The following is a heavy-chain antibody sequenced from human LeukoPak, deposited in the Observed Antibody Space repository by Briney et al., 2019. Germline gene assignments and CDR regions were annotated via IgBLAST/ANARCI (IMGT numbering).Heavy chain of an antibody. V-gene: IGHV3-23*01. Sequence: GGSLRLSCAASGFNSNNFAMSWVRQAPGKGLEWLSAMTGPADTTYYAESVKGRFTISRDYSKSMVFLQMNSLRVEDTAIYYCAKGAEIDHWGQGTLVTVSS. CDR3: AKGAEIDH. J-gene: IGHJ4*02. CDR2: MTGPADTT. CDR1: GFNSNNFA.